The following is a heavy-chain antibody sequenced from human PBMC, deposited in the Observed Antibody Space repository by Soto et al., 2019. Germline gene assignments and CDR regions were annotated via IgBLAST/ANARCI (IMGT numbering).Heavy chain of an antibody. CDR3: TKKAGGTFPFDP. D-gene: IGHD3-10*01. CDR1: GYSFIDYY. V-gene: IGHV1-2*02. CDR2: ISPRSGGT. J-gene: IGHJ5*02. Sequence: SVKVSCKASGYSFIDYYIHWVRQAPVQGLEWMGWISPRSGGTNYAQKFRGRVTITSDTSISTAYMELTSLRSDDTAVYYCTKKAGGTFPFDPWGQGTRVTVSS.